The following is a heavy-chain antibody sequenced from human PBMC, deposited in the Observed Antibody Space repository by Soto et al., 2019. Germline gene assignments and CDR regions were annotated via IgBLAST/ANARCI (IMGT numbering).Heavy chain of an antibody. Sequence: PGGSLSLSCAASGFTFSSYAMSWVRQAPGKGLEWVSAISGSGGSTYYADSVKGRFTISRDNSKNTLYLQMNSLRAEDTAVYYCAKDLRVDTAMASRYYSTSYYFDYWGQGTLVTVSS. J-gene: IGHJ4*02. CDR1: GFTFSSYA. D-gene: IGHD5-18*01. CDR2: ISGSGGST. V-gene: IGHV3-23*01. CDR3: AKDLRVDTAMASRYYSTSYYFDY.